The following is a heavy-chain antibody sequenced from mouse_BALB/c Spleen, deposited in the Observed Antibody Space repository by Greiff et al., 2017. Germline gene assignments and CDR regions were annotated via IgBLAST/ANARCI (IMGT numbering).Heavy chain of an antibody. CDR2: ISSGGST. Sequence: EVKLMESGGGLVKPGGSLKLSCAASGFTFSSYAMSWVRQTPEKRLEWVASISSGGSTYYPDSVKGRFTISRDNARNILYLQMSSLRSEDTAMYYCAREAIYYGNPWFAYWGQGTLVTVSA. CDR3: AREAIYYGNPWFAY. V-gene: IGHV5-6-5*01. D-gene: IGHD2-1*01. CDR1: GFTFSSYA. J-gene: IGHJ3*01.